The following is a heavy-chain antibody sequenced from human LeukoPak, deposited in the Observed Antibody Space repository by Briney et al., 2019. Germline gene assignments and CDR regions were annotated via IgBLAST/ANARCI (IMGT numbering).Heavy chain of an antibody. CDR2: INPNSGGT. V-gene: IGHV1-2*02. J-gene: IGHJ5*02. CDR1: GYPFASKY. D-gene: IGHD3-9*01. CDR3: ARDGQYYDILTGYSAGWFDP. Sequence: ASVKVSCKASGYPFASKYIQWVRQAPGQGLEWMGWINPNSGGTNYAQKFQGRVTMTRDTSISTAYMELSRLRSDDTAVYYCARDGQYYDILTGYSAGWFDPWGQGTLVTVSS.